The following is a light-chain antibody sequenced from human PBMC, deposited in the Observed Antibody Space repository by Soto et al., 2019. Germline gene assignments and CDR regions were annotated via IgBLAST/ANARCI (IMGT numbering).Light chain of an antibody. Sequence: IGFTQSPATLSLSPGERATLSCRASQSVSSYLAWYQHKPGQAPRLLIYDASKRATGLPARFSGSGSGTDFTLTISSLEPEDFAVYYCQQRSYWPITFGQGTKVDIK. CDR1: QSVSSY. J-gene: IGKJ1*01. CDR3: QQRSYWPIT. V-gene: IGKV3-11*01. CDR2: DAS.